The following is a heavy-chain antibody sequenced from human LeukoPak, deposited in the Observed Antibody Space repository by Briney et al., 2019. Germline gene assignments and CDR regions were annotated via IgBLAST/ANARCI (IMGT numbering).Heavy chain of an antibody. Sequence: PSETLSLTCIVSGASISSHYWSWIRQPPGKGLEWIGFVHNSGTTSYNPSPKSRVTMSLDTSKNQFSLKLTSVTAADSAVYFCARGGASSLPFNYWGQGTLVTVSS. CDR1: GASISSHY. CDR2: VHNSGTT. J-gene: IGHJ4*02. V-gene: IGHV4-59*11. CDR3: ARGGASSLPFNY. D-gene: IGHD3-16*01.